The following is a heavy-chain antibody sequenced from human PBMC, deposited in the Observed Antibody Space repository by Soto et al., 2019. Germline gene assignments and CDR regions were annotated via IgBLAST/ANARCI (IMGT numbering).Heavy chain of an antibody. J-gene: IGHJ4*02. Sequence: PGGSLTLSCAASGFTLNSYATNSDRQAPGKGLEWVATISGTGGSTYYADSVKGRFTISRDNSKNTLYLQMNSLRVEDKAVYYCAKDRLGRNFDCWGQGTQVTVSS. CDR2: ISGTGGST. CDR3: AKDRLGRNFDC. CDR1: GFTLNSYA. V-gene: IGHV3-23*01.